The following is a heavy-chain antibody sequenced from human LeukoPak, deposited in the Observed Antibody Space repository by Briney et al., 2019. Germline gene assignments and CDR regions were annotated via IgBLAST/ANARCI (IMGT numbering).Heavy chain of an antibody. D-gene: IGHD6-19*01. CDR2: MNPNSGNT. Sequence: ASVKVSCKASGYTFTTYDISWVRQATGQGLEWMGWMNPNSGNTGYAQKFQGRVTMTRNTSISTAFMELSSLRSEDTAVYYCARGTPSGWYGTAYWGQGTLVTVSS. V-gene: IGHV1-8*01. CDR1: GYTFTTYD. J-gene: IGHJ4*02. CDR3: ARGTPSGWYGTAY.